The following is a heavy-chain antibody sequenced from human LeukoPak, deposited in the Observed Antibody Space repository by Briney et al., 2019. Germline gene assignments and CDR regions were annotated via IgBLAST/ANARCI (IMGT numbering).Heavy chain of an antibody. CDR1: GFALSRYS. D-gene: IGHD3-16*01. CDR3: ARDSRLVVDAFDI. CDR2: ISSGSSTI. Sequence: GGSLRLSCAASGFALSRYSMDWVRQAPGKGLEWVSYISSGSSTIYYADSVKGRFTISRDNAKNSLYLQMNSLRAEDTAMYYCARDSRLVVDAFDIWGHGTKVTVSS. V-gene: IGHV3-48*01. J-gene: IGHJ3*02.